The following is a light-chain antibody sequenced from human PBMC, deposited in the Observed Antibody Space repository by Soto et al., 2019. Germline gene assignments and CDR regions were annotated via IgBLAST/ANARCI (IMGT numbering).Light chain of an antibody. J-gene: IGKJ5*01. CDR3: QQSGNSPLT. V-gene: IGKV3-20*01. CDR2: GAS. Sequence: EIVLTQPPGTLSLSPGERATLSCRASQSVSSTYLAWYQQKPGQAPRLLIYGASSRATGIPDRFSGSGSGTDFTLTISRLEPEDFAVYFCQQSGNSPLTFGQGTRLEIK. CDR1: QSVSSTY.